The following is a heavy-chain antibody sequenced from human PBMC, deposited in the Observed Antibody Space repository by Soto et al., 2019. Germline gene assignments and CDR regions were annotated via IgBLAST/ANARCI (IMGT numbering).Heavy chain of an antibody. J-gene: IGHJ5*01. CDR1: GFIVSRSY. V-gene: IGHV3-53*01. CDR3: ARLGYFDNSGYSYFDS. D-gene: IGHD3-22*01. Sequence: GGSLRLSCGVSGFIVSRSYMTWVRQAPGKGLEWVSFLYNGETSYYADSVKGRFTISRDNSENTLSLQMNSLRAEDTAVYYCARLGYFDNSGYSYFDSWGNGTLVTVPS. CDR2: LYNGETS.